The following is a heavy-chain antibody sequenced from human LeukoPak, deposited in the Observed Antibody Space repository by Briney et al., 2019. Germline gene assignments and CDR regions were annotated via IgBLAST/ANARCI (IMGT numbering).Heavy chain of an antibody. V-gene: IGHV3-21*01. CDR1: GFTFSSYS. CDR2: ISSSSSYI. D-gene: IGHD6-6*01. CDR3: ANSPEARLAARYYYYGMDV. Sequence: GGSLRLSCAASGFTFSSYSMNWVRQAPGKGLEWVSSISSSSSYIYYADSVKGRFTISRDNAKNSLYLQMNSLRAEDTAVYYCANSPEARLAARYYYYGMDVWGQGTTVTVSS. J-gene: IGHJ6*02.